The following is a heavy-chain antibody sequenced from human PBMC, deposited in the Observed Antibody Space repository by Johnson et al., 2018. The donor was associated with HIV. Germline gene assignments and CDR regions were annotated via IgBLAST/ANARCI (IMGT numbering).Heavy chain of an antibody. Sequence: QVQLVESGGGLVKPGGSPSLSCAASGFTFSDHYMAWIRQAPGKGLEWVSYISGSGTNIYYADSVKGRLTISSDNAKKSLFLQMNSLRAEDTAVYYCARDQSEVDAFDIWGQGTMVTVSS. CDR2: ISGSGTNI. CDR3: ARDQSEVDAFDI. V-gene: IGHV3-11*04. J-gene: IGHJ3*02. CDR1: GFTFSDHY.